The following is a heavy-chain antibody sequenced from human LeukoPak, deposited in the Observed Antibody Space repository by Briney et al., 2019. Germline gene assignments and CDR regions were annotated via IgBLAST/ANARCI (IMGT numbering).Heavy chain of an antibody. CDR3: ASPLGY. CDR2: IKQDRSEK. Sequence: GGSLRLSCAASGFTFTNYWMSWVRQAPGKGLELVANIKQDRSEKYYVDSVKGRFTISRDSAKNSLYLQMNSLRAEDTAVYYCASPLGYWGQGTLVTVSS. J-gene: IGHJ4*02. V-gene: IGHV3-7*01. CDR1: GFTFTNYW.